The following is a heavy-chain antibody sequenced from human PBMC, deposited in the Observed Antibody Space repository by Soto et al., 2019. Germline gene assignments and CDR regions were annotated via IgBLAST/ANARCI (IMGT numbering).Heavy chain of an antibody. Sequence: QVQLVESGGGVVQPGRSLRLSCAASGFTFSTYAIHWVRQAPGKGLEWVAVISYDGSNKYYADSVKGRFTISRDNSENTLYLQMGSLRAEDTAVYYCAKDQGSGLYYYYYMDVWGKGTTVTVSS. CDR1: GFTFSTYA. D-gene: IGHD6-25*01. V-gene: IGHV3-30*18. J-gene: IGHJ6*03. CDR3: AKDQGSGLYYYYYMDV. CDR2: ISYDGSNK.